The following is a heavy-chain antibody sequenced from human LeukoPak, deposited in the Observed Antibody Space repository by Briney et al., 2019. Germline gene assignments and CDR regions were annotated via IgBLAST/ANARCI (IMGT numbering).Heavy chain of an antibody. CDR3: ARHRGSYFHAFDI. J-gene: IGHJ3*02. D-gene: IGHD1-26*01. Sequence: GASVKVSCKASVGTFSSYAISWVRQAPGEGLEWMGGIIPIFGTANYAQKFQGRVTITTDESTSTAYMVLSSLRSEGTAVYYCARHRGSYFHAFDIWGQGTMVTVSS. CDR2: IIPIFGTA. V-gene: IGHV1-69*05. CDR1: VGTFSSYA.